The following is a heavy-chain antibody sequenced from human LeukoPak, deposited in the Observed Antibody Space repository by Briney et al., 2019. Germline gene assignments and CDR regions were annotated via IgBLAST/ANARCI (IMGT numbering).Heavy chain of an antibody. CDR2: ISGSGGST. J-gene: IGHJ4*02. V-gene: IGHV3-23*01. D-gene: IGHD6-19*01. Sequence: GGSLRLSCAASGFTFSSYAMSWVRQAPGKGLEWVSAISGSGGSTYYADSVKGRFTISRDNPKNTLYLQMNSLRAEDTAVYYCAKKGTSSAVAFTDYWGQGTLVTVSS. CDR1: GFTFSSYA. CDR3: AKKGTSSAVAFTDY.